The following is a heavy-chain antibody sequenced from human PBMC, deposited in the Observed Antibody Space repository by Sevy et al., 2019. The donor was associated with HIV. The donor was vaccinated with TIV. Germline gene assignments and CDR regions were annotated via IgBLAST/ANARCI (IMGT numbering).Heavy chain of an antibody. CDR1: GFTFNDYD. Sequence: GGSLRLSCAASGFTFNDYDMSWVRQAPGKGLKWVSAINWNGAGTSYADSVKGRFTVSRDNAKNSLYLQMNTFRVEETAFYYCAREKFCGGDCYYFDYWGQGILVTVSS. CDR2: INWNGAGT. D-gene: IGHD2-21*02. J-gene: IGHJ4*02. V-gene: IGHV3-20*04. CDR3: AREKFCGGDCYYFDY.